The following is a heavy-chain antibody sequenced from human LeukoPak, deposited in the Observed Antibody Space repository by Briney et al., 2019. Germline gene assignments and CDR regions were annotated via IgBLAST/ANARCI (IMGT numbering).Heavy chain of an antibody. V-gene: IGHV3-66*01. J-gene: IGHJ2*01. Sequence: PGGSLRLSCAASGFTVSSNYMSWVRQAPGKGLEWVSVIYSGGSTYYADSVKGRFIISRDDSKNTVYLQVNSLRAEDTAVYYCAREGFTMVRARYFDLWGRGTLVTVSS. CDR1: GFTVSSNY. CDR3: AREGFTMVRARYFDL. D-gene: IGHD3-10*01. CDR2: IYSGGST.